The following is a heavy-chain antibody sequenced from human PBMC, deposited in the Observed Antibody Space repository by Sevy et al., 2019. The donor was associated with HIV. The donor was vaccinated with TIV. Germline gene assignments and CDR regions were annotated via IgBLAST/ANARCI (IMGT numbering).Heavy chain of an antibody. CDR1: GFTFSSYS. CDR3: GGEEPGYGDYDY. CDR2: ISSSSSYI. Sequence: GGSLRLSCAASGFTFSSYSMNWVRQAPGKGLEWVSSISSSSSYIYYADSVKGRFTISRDNAKNSLYLQMNSLRAEDTAVYYCGGEEPGYGDYDYWGQGTLVTVSS. J-gene: IGHJ4*02. V-gene: IGHV3-21*01. D-gene: IGHD4-17*01.